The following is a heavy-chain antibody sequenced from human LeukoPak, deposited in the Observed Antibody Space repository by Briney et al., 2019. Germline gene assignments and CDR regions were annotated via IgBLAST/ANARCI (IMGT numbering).Heavy chain of an antibody. CDR3: AKGLGIAVAGSFFDY. D-gene: IGHD6-19*01. J-gene: IGHJ4*02. CDR2: ISGSGGST. CDR1: GFTFSSYW. V-gene: IGHV3-23*01. Sequence: GGSLRLSCAASGFTFSSYWMSWVRQAPGKGLEWVSAISGSGGSTYYADSVKGRFTISRDNSKNTLYLQMNSLRAEDTAVYYCAKGLGIAVAGSFFDYWGQGTLVTVSS.